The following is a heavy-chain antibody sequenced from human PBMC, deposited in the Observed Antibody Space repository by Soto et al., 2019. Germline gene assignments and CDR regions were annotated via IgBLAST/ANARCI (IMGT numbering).Heavy chain of an antibody. V-gene: IGHV4-34*01. CDR3: ARGYPLYDFWSGYGGDY. J-gene: IGHJ4*02. Sequence: SETLSLTCAVYGGSFSGYYWSWIRQPPGKGLGWIGEINHSGSTNYNPSLKSRVTISVDTSKNQFSLKLSSVTAADTAVYYCARGYPLYDFWSGYGGDYWGQGTLVTV. D-gene: IGHD3-3*01. CDR1: GGSFSGYY. CDR2: INHSGST.